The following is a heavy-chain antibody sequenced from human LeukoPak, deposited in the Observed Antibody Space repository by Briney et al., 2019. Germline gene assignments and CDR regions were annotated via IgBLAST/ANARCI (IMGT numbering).Heavy chain of an antibody. D-gene: IGHD3-10*01. CDR1: GGSINDAS. CDR3: ARVGTYYRSLDS. Sequence: PSETLSLTRTFSGGSINDASWNWIRKPPGQGLEWIGYIYHSGGTNYNPSLKSRVTISLDTSKNQFSLKLSSVTAADTAVYYCARVGTYYRSLDSWGQGTLVTVSS. J-gene: IGHJ4*02. V-gene: IGHV4-59*01. CDR2: IYHSGGT.